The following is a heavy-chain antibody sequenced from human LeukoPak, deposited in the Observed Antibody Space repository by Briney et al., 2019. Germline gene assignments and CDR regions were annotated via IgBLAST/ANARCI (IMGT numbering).Heavy chain of an antibody. V-gene: IGHV4-39*01. CDR1: GGSISSSSYY. D-gene: IGHD4-17*01. Sequence: SETLSLTCTVSGGSISSSSYYWGWIRQPPGKGLEWIGSIYYSGSTYYNPSPKSRVTISVDTSRNQFSLKLSSVTAADTAVYYCARQPPTVLRSHYYYYMDVWGKGTTVTVSS. CDR3: ARQPPTVLRSHYYYYMDV. J-gene: IGHJ6*03. CDR2: IYYSGST.